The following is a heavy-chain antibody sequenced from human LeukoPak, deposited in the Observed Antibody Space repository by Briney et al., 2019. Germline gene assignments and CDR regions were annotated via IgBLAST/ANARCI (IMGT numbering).Heavy chain of an antibody. CDR3: SKGPEYYDFWSGYYDY. V-gene: IGHV3-33*06. CDR1: GFTFSSYG. D-gene: IGHD3-3*01. J-gene: IGHJ4*02. Sequence: PGRSLRLSCAACGFTFSSYGMHWVRQAPGKGLEWVAVIWYDGSNKYYADSVKGRFTISRDNSKNTLYLQMNSLRAEDTAVYYCSKGPEYYDFWSGYYDYWGQGTLVTVSS. CDR2: IWYDGSNK.